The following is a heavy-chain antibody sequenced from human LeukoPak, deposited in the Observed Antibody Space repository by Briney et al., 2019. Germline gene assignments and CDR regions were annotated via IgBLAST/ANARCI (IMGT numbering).Heavy chain of an antibody. V-gene: IGHV3-48*01. CDR1: GFTFSTYS. CDR2: ISSSSTSI. D-gene: IGHD2-2*02. J-gene: IGHJ4*02. CDR3: ARVGYSSSISCYILDS. Sequence: GGSLRLSCAASGFTFSTYSMNWVREAPGKGLEWIPYISSSSTSIYYAVSVKGRFTISRDNAKNSLYLQMNSLRAEDTAVYIGARVGYSSSISCYILDSGGKGTWVTVSS.